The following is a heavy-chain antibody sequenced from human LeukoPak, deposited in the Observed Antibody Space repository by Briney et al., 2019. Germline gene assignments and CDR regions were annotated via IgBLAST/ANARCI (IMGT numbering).Heavy chain of an antibody. J-gene: IGHJ4*02. CDR3: ARDQYDTWSRRGNFDS. D-gene: IGHD3-3*01. V-gene: IGHV3-7*03. CDR1: GFTFGKYW. Sequence: GGSLRLSCVASGFTFGKYWMSWVRQAPGKGLEWVANIKLDGSEKNYVDSVKGRFTISRDNTKNSLYLQMNSLRVEDTAVFYCARDQYDTWSRRGNFDSWGQGTLVIVPS. CDR2: IKLDGSEK.